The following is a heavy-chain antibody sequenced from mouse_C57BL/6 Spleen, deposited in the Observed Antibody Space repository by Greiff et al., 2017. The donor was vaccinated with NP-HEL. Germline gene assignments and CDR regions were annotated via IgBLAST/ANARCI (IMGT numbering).Heavy chain of an antibody. CDR2: INYDGSST. CDR3: ARVPYYYGSPYYYAMDY. J-gene: IGHJ4*01. CDR1: GFTFSDYY. Sequence: EVQLVESEGGLVQPGSSMKLSCTASGFTFSDYYMAWVRQVPEKGLEWVANINYDGSSTYYLDSLKSRFIISRDNAKNILYLQMSSLKSEDTATYYCARVPYYYGSPYYYAMDYWGQGTSVTVSS. D-gene: IGHD1-1*01. V-gene: IGHV5-16*01.